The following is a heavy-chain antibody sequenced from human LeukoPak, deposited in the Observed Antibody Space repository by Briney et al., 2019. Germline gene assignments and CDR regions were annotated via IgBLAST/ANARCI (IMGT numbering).Heavy chain of an antibody. Sequence: PGGSLRLSCAASGFTFDDYAMHWVRQAPGKGLVWVSRLSGDGRRTTYADSVKGRFTISRDSAKNTLYLQMNSVRAEDTAKYYCLVVVTGGSSQHWGQGTEVTVSS. CDR2: LSGDGRRT. CDR1: GFTFDDYA. J-gene: IGHJ1*01. V-gene: IGHV3-74*03. CDR3: LVVVTGGSSQH. D-gene: IGHD3-22*01.